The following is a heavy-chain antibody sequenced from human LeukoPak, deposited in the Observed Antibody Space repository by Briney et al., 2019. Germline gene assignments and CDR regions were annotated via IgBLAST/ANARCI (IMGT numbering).Heavy chain of an antibody. J-gene: IGHJ6*02. D-gene: IGHD6-19*01. Sequence: GGSLILSCAASGFTFDDYAMRWVRQAPGKGLEWVSLISGGGGSTYYADSVKGRLTISRDNSKNSLYLQMNSLRTEDTALYYCAKDPTLYSSGWYYYYGMDVWGQGTTVTVSS. CDR1: GFTFDDYA. CDR3: AKDPTLYSSGWYYYYGMDV. V-gene: IGHV3-43*02. CDR2: ISGGGGST.